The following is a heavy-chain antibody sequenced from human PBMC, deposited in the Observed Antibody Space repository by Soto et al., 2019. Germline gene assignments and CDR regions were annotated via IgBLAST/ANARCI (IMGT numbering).Heavy chain of an antibody. Sequence: ASVKVSCKASGYTFTSYAMHWVRQAPGQRLEWMGWINAGNGNTKYSQKFQGRVTITRDTSASTAYMELSSLRSEDTAVYYCARVQTPVNWFGPWGQGTLVTVSS. D-gene: IGHD2-2*01. V-gene: IGHV1-3*01. CDR2: INAGNGNT. CDR3: ARVQTPVNWFGP. CDR1: GYTFTSYA. J-gene: IGHJ5*02.